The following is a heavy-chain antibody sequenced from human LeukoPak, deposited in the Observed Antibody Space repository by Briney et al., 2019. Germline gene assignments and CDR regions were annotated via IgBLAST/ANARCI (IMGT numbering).Heavy chain of an antibody. V-gene: IGHV3-23*01. CDR1: GLTFSSSA. D-gene: IGHD6-19*01. CDR3: VGGGWYDLGWFDP. CDR2: ISGSGGST. Sequence: GGSLRLSCAASGLTFSSSAMSCSRQAPGKGLECVSAISGSGGSTYYANSVKGRFTISRDNSKNTLYLQMNSLRAEDTAVYYCVGGGWYDLGWFDPWGQGTLVTVSS. J-gene: IGHJ5*02.